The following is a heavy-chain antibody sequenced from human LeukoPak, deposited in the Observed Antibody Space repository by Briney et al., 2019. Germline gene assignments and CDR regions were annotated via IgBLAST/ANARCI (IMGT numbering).Heavy chain of an antibody. CDR3: AKLPMTTVSTDGMDV. J-gene: IGHJ6*02. CDR1: GFTFDDYA. Sequence: GRSLRLSCAASGFTFDDYAMHWVRQAPGKGLEGVSGISWNSGSIGYADSVKGRFTISRDNAKNSLYLPMNSLRAEDTALYYCAKLPMTTVSTDGMDVWGQGTTVTVSS. CDR2: ISWNSGSI. D-gene: IGHD4-17*01. V-gene: IGHV3-9*01.